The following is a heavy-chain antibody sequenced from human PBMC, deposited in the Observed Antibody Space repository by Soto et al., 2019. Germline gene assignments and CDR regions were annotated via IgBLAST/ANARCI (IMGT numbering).Heavy chain of an antibody. CDR3: ASEATRPYGLGILELLLHDLDY. Sequence: PAGSFRHSCAASGFIPSRYSMNWVRLAPGKGLDWVSYISSSSSTIYYEDSVKGRFTISRDNAKNSLYLQMNSLRAEDTAVYYCASEATRPYGLGILELLLHDLDYWG. V-gene: IGHV3-48*01. CDR2: ISSSSSTI. D-gene: IGHD3-3*01. CDR1: GFIPSRYS. J-gene: IGHJ4*01.